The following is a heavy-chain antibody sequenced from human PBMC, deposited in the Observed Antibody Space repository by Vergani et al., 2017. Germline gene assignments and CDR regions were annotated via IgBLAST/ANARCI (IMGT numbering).Heavy chain of an antibody. J-gene: IGHJ4*02. V-gene: IGHV3-73*02. CDR2: IRSKANSYAT. CDR3: TRHVSRGSSARDTDY. Sequence: EVQLVESGGGLVQPGGSLKLSCAASGFTFSGSAMHWVRQASGKGLEWVGRIRSKANSYATAYAASVKGRFTSSRDDSKNTAYLQMNSLTTEDTAVYYCTRHVSRGSSARDTDYWGQGTLVTVSS. D-gene: IGHD6-25*01. CDR1: GFTFSGSA.